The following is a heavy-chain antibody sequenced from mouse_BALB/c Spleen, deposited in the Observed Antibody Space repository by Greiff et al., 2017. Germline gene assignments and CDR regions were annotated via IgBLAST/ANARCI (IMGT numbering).Heavy chain of an antibody. V-gene: IGHV1-7*01. Sequence: VQLQQSGAELAKPGASVKMSCKASGYTFTSYWMHWVKQRPGQGLEWIGYINPSTGYTEYNQKFKDKATLTADKSSSTAYMQLSSLTSEDSAVYYCARWGTTVAMDYWGQGTSVTVSS. CDR2: INPSTGYT. CDR1: GYTFTSYW. D-gene: IGHD1-1*01. CDR3: ARWGTTVAMDY. J-gene: IGHJ4*01.